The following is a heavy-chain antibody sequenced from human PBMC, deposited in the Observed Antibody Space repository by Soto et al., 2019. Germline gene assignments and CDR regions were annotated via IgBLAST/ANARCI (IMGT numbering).Heavy chain of an antibody. J-gene: IGHJ3*02. D-gene: IGHD3-22*01. CDR1: GFSFRDYY. CDR2: VSSGSTYT. Sequence: PVGSLRLSCVASGFSFRDYYMIWSRQAPGKGLEWVSYVSSGSTYTNYAESVKGRFTISRDDAKNSLFLQMNSLRVEDTAVYYCAKAQSYYDPSAGFDMWGQGTMVTVSS. V-gene: IGHV3-11*03. CDR3: AKAQSYYDPSAGFDM.